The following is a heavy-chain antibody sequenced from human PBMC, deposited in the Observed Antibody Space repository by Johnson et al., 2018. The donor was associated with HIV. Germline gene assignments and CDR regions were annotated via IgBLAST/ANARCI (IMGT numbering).Heavy chain of an antibody. CDR3: AKGMYYYDSSGYYLDAFDI. J-gene: IGHJ3*02. D-gene: IGHD3-22*01. CDR2: MSGSGAVT. V-gene: IGHV3-23*04. CDR1: GFTFSDHA. Sequence: VQLVESGGGLVQPGGSLRLSCAGSGFTFSDHAMGWVRQAPGKGLEWVSSMSGSGAVTYYADSVKGRFTISRDNSKNTLYLQMNSLRAEDTAVYYCAKGMYYYDSSGYYLDAFDIWGQGTMVTVSS.